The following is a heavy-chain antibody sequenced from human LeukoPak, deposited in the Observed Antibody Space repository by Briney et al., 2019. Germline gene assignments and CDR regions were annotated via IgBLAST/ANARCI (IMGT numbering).Heavy chain of an antibody. D-gene: IGHD6-19*01. J-gene: IGHJ4*02. CDR2: ISGSGGST. CDR3: AKDVVGQQWPENC. Sequence: GGSLRLSCAASGFTFSSYGMSWVRQAPGKGLEWASAISGSGGSTYYADSVKGRFTISRDNSKNTLYLQMNSLRPEDTAVYYCAKDVVGQQWPENCWGQGTLVTVSS. V-gene: IGHV3-23*01. CDR1: GFTFSSYG.